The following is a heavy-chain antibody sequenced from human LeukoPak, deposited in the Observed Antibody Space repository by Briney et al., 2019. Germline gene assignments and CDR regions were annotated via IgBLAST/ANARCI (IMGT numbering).Heavy chain of an antibody. V-gene: IGHV3-21*01. J-gene: IGHJ4*02. D-gene: IGHD6-19*01. CDR2: IRSSSYI. CDR1: GFTFSSYS. Sequence: GRSLRLSCAASGFTFSSYSMNWVRQAPGKGLEWVSFIRSSSYIYYADSVKGRFTISRDNAKNSLYLQMNSLRAEDTAVYYCARPGIAVAGEFFDYWGQGTLVTVSS. CDR3: ARPGIAVAGEFFDY.